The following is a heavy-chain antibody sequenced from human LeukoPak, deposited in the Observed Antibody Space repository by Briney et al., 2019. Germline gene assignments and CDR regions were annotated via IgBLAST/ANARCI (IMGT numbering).Heavy chain of an antibody. V-gene: IGHV4-34*01. CDR3: AREREAGSKYDAFDI. D-gene: IGHD1-14*01. CDR1: GGSFSGYY. Sequence: SETLSLTCAVYGGSFSGYYWSWIRQPPGKGLEWIGEINHSGSTNYNPSLKSRVTISVDTSKNQFSLKLSSVTAADTAVYYCAREREAGSKYDAFDIWGQGTMVTVSS. J-gene: IGHJ3*02. CDR2: INHSGST.